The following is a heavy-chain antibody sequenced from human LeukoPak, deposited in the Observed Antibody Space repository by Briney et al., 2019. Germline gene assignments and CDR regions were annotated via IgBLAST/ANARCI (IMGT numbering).Heavy chain of an antibody. D-gene: IGHD6-19*01. CDR3: AREVQVVAGTGIDY. CDR2: MNPNSGGT. CDR1: GYTFTSYD. J-gene: IGHJ4*02. V-gene: IGHV1-2*02. Sequence: ASVKVSCKASGYTFTSYDINWVRQATGQGLEWMGWMNPNSGGTNYAQKFQGRVTMTRDTSISTAYMELSRLRSDDTAVYYCAREVQVVAGTGIDYWGQGTLVTVSS.